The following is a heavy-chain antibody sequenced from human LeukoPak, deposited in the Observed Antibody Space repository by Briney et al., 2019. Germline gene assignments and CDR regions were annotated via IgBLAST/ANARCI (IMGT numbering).Heavy chain of an antibody. J-gene: IGHJ1*01. CDR1: GFSFSDYG. CDR3: ATRIRGLREYFQY. Sequence: PGRSLRLSCAVSGFSFSDYGMHWVRQAPGKGLEWMTVISSDGSNTYYADSVKGRFSISRDNSKDTLYLQMDSLRPEDTAVYYCATRIRGLREYFQYWGEGTLVTVSS. CDR2: ISSDGSNT. V-gene: IGHV3-30*03. D-gene: IGHD3-10*01.